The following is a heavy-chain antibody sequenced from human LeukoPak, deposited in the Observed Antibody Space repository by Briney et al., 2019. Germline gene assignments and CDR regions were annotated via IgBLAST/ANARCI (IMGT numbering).Heavy chain of an antibody. J-gene: IGHJ4*02. CDR3: VRGGGYGLYYFDY. V-gene: IGHV3-53*01. CDR1: GFTVSGKY. Sequence: GGCLRLSCAVSGFTVSGKYMSWVRQAPGKGLEWVSVIYVGGNTNYADSVKGRFTISRDNSKNTLFLQMNSLRAEDTAVYYCVRGGGYGLYYFDYWGQGTLVTVSS. CDR2: IYVGGNT. D-gene: IGHD1-26*01.